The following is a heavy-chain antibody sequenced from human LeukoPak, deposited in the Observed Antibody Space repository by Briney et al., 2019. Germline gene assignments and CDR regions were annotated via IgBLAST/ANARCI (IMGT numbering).Heavy chain of an antibody. Sequence: GASVKVSCKASGYTFTGYYMHWVRQAPGQGLEWMGWINPNSGGTNYAQKFQGRVTMTRDTSISTAYMELSRLRSDDTAVYYCARGGWCSSTSCYVGVIDYWGQGTLVTVSS. CDR3: ARGGWCSSTSCYVGVIDY. CDR1: GYTFTGYY. D-gene: IGHD2-2*01. V-gene: IGHV1-2*02. CDR2: INPNSGGT. J-gene: IGHJ4*02.